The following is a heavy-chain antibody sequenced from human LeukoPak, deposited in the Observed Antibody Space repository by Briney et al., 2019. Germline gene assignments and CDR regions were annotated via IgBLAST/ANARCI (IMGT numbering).Heavy chain of an antibody. CDR3: ARVKRVATIPTYDY. V-gene: IGHV3-21*01. CDR1: GFTFSSYS. CDR2: ISSSSSYI. J-gene: IGHJ4*02. Sequence: GGSLRLSCAASGFTFSSYSMNWVRQAPGKGLEWVSSISSSSSYIYYADPVKGRFTISRDNAKNSLYLQMNSLRAEDTAVYYCARVKRVATIPTYDYWGQGTLVTVSS. D-gene: IGHD5-12*01.